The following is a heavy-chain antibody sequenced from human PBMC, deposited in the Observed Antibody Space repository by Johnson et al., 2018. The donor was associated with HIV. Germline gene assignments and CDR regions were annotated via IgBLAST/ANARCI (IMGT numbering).Heavy chain of an antibody. D-gene: IGHD3-10*01. V-gene: IGHV3-23*04. Sequence: EVQLVESGGGLVQPGGSLRLSCAASGFPFSSYAMTWVRQAPGKGLEWVSTIGGSGAGTFYADSVRGRFTVSRDNSKDTLYLQMNSLRAGDTALYYCAKNRDPSLGGTMVQGPPRDAVDIWGQGTMVTVSS. J-gene: IGHJ3*02. CDR2: IGGSGAGT. CDR1: GFPFSSYA. CDR3: AKNRDPSLGGTMVQGPPRDAVDI.